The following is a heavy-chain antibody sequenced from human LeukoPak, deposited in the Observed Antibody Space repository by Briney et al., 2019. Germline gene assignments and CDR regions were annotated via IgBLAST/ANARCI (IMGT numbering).Heavy chain of an antibody. CDR3: ARGGDANFDY. V-gene: IGHV3-74*03. D-gene: IGHD3-16*01. CDR1: GFTFSDYY. Sequence: GGSLRLSCAASGFTFSDYYMSWIRQAPGKGLVWVSRINNEGSSTTYADSVRGRFTISRDNAKDTLYLQINSLRAEDAAVYYCARGGDANFDYWGQGTLVTVSS. J-gene: IGHJ4*02. CDR2: INNEGSST.